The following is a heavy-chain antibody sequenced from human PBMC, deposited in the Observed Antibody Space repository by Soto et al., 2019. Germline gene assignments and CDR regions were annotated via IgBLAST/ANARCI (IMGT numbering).Heavy chain of an antibody. CDR1: GYSFTSSW. Sequence: PGESLKISCKGSGYSFTSSWISWVRQMPGKGLEWMGRIDPSDSYTNYSPSFQGHVTISADRSISTAYLQWSGLKASDTALYYCAKVRVMDYHHGMDVWGQGTTVTVPS. D-gene: IGHD3-16*01. J-gene: IGHJ6*02. CDR3: AKVRVMDYHHGMDV. CDR2: IDPSDSYT. V-gene: IGHV5-10-1*01.